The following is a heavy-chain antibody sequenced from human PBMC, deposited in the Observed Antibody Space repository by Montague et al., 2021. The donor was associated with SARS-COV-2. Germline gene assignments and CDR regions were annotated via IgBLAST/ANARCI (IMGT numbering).Heavy chain of an antibody. V-gene: IGHV3-11*03. J-gene: IGHJ4*02. CDR1: GFTFSDYY. D-gene: IGHD2-8*02. Sequence: SLRLSCAASGFTFSDYYMSWIRQAPGRGLEWVSYISSSSRYTNYADSVKGRFTISRDNTKNSLSLQMNSLRAEDTAVYYCASTGHCTGGVCFAHYFDYWGRDPGSPSPQ. CDR3: ASTGHCTGGVCFAHYFDY. CDR2: ISSSSRYT.